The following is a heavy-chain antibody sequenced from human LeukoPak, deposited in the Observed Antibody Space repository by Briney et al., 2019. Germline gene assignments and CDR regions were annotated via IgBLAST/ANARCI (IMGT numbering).Heavy chain of an antibody. CDR2: IYYSGST. CDR3: ARLRSFLWFGAKYYFDY. Sequence: SETLSLTCSVSGGSISSSSYYWGWIRQPPGKGLEWIGSIYYSGSTYYNPSLKSRVTISVDTSKNQFSLKLSSVTAADTAVYYCARLRSFLWFGAKYYFDYWGQGTLVTVSS. V-gene: IGHV4-39*01. CDR1: GGSISSSSYY. J-gene: IGHJ4*02. D-gene: IGHD3-10*01.